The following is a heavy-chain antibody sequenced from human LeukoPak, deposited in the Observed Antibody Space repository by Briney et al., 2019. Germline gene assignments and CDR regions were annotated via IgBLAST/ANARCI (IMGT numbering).Heavy chain of an antibody. J-gene: IGHJ4*02. V-gene: IGHV3-64*01. D-gene: IGHD3-22*01. Sequence: GGSLRLSCAASGFTFSSYAMHWVRQAPGKGLEYVSAISSNGGSTYYANSVKGRFTISRDNSKNTLYLQMGSLRAEDMAVYYCARGRRLIVVVNFDYWGQGALVTVSS. CDR2: ISSNGGST. CDR3: ARGRRLIVVVNFDY. CDR1: GFTFSSYA.